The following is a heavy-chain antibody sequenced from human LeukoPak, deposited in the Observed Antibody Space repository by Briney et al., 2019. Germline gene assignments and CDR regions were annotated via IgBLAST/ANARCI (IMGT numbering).Heavy chain of an antibody. CDR3: ARDAGGYYDTSGYDY. D-gene: IGHD3-22*01. CDR2: INPSGGGT. J-gene: IGHJ4*02. CDR1: GYTFTSYY. V-gene: IGHV1-46*01. Sequence: GASVKVSCKASGYTFTSYYMHWVRQAPGQGLEWMGRINPSGGGTSYAQKFQGRVTMTRDTSTSTVYMELSSLRSEDTAVYFCARDAGGYYDTSGYDYWGQGTLVTVSS.